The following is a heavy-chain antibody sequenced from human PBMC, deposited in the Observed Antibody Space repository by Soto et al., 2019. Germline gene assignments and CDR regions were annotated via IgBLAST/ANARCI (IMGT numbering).Heavy chain of an antibody. V-gene: IGHV3-23*01. D-gene: IGHD1-1*01. Sequence: EVQLLESGGDLVQPGGSLRLSCAASGFSFSSYAMTWVRQAPGKGLEWVSSISGSGANTYYADSVKGRLTMSRDNSKNTLYLQMNSLRAEDTAVYYCAIILATNGIGYWGQGTLVTVSS. CDR1: GFSFSSYA. CDR2: ISGSGANT. J-gene: IGHJ4*02. CDR3: AIILATNGIGY.